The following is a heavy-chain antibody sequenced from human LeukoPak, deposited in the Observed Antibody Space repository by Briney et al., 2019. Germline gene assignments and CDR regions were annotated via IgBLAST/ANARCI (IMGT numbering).Heavy chain of an antibody. J-gene: IGHJ4*02. CDR1: GYTLTELS. CDR2: FDPEDGET. Sequence: ASVKVSCKVSGYTLTELSMHWVRQAPGKGLEWMGGFDPEDGETIYAQKFQGRVTMTEDTSTDTAYMELSSLRSEDTAVYYCATLTPNGIAGTNFDYWGQGTLVTVSS. D-gene: IGHD1-20*01. V-gene: IGHV1-24*01. CDR3: ATLTPNGIAGTNFDY.